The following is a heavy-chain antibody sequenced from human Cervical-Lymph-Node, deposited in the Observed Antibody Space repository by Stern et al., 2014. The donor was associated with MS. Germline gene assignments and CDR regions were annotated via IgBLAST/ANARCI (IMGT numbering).Heavy chain of an antibody. CDR3: ARHVQGFDY. CDR2: IYPYDSDT. V-gene: IGHV5-51*01. Sequence: VQLVQSGAEVKKPGESLKISCKLSGYSFTIYYIAWVRQMPGKGLDWMGVIYPYDSDTTCSPSFQGQVTISADKSITTAYLQWSSLRASDTAMYYCARHVQGFDYWGQGTLVTVSS. J-gene: IGHJ4*02. CDR1: GYSFTIYY.